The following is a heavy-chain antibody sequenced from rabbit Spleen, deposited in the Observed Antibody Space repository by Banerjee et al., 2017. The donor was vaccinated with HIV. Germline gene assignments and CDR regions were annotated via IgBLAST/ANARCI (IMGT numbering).Heavy chain of an antibody. D-gene: IGHD8-1*01. Sequence: QSLEEFGGDLVKPGASLTLTCTASGFSFSSSDYMCWVRQAPGKGLEWISCIASSSSGFTYSATWAKGRFTISKTSSTTVTLQMTSLTVADTATYFCARDTGSSFSSYGMDLWGQGTLVTVS. J-gene: IGHJ6*01. V-gene: IGHV1S40*01. CDR3: ARDTGSSFSSYGMDL. CDR2: IASSSSGFT. CDR1: GFSFSSSDY.